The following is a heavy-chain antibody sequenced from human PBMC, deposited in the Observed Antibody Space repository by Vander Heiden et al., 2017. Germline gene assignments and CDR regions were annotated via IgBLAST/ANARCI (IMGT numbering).Heavy chain of an antibody. V-gene: IGHV3-33*01. J-gene: IGHJ4*02. CDR1: GFPFISYA. Sequence: QVQLVESGGGVVQPGGSLRLSCAASGFPFISYAMHWVRQAPGKGLQWVTGIWKDGSKTYYADSVKGRFTISRDNSKNILYLQMSSLRAEDTAGYYCTFIDFWGQGTLVTVSS. CDR3: TFIDF. CDR2: IWKDGSKT.